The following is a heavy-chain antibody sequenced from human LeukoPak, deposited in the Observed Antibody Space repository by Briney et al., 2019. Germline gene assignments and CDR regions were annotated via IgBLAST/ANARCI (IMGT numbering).Heavy chain of an antibody. Sequence: SETLSLTCTVSGGSISSYYWSWIRQPPGKGLEWIGYIYYSGSTNYNPSLKSRVTISVDTSKNQFSLKLSSVTAADTAVYYCARHSGSGSYFIPSFWHFDLWGRGTLVTVSS. CDR2: IYYSGST. D-gene: IGHD1-26*01. CDR3: ARHSGSGSYFIPSFWHFDL. J-gene: IGHJ2*01. V-gene: IGHV4-59*08. CDR1: GGSISSYY.